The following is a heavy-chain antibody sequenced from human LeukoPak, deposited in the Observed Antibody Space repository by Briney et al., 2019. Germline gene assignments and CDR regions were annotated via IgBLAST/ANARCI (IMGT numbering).Heavy chain of an antibody. Sequence: SETLSLTCTVSGYSISSGYYWGWIRQPPGKRLGWIGSIYHSGSTYYNPSLKSRVTISVDTSKNQFSLKLSSVTAADTAVYYCARDEPLPPYYDILTGFKDYWGQGTLVTVSS. V-gene: IGHV4-38-2*02. CDR3: ARDEPLPPYYDILTGFKDY. CDR2: IYHSGST. CDR1: GYSISSGYY. D-gene: IGHD3-9*01. J-gene: IGHJ4*02.